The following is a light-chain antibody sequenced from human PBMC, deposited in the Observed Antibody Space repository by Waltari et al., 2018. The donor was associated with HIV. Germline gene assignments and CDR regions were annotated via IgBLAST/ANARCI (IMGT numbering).Light chain of an antibody. J-gene: IGLJ3*02. Sequence: SASGTPGQRVTIPCSGSSSNIGSNPVNWYQQLPGTAPKLLMYSNNQRPSGVPDRFSGSKSGTSASLVISGLQSEDEGDYYCAAWDDSLKGVFGGGTKLTVL. V-gene: IGLV1-44*01. CDR1: SSNIGSNP. CDR3: AAWDDSLKGV. CDR2: SNN.